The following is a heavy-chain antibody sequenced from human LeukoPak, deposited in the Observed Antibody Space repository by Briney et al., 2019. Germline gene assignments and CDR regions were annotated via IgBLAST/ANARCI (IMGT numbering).Heavy chain of an antibody. CDR3: AREYGSYYYYGMDV. Sequence: SETLSLTCSVSGGSISGYYWNWIRQPAGKGLEWIGRIYTSGSTNFNPSLTSRVTMSVDTSKNQFSLNLSSVTAADTAVYYCAREYGSYYYYGMDVWGQGTTVTVSS. CDR1: GGSISGYY. CDR2: IYTSGST. D-gene: IGHD3-10*01. V-gene: IGHV4-4*07. J-gene: IGHJ6*02.